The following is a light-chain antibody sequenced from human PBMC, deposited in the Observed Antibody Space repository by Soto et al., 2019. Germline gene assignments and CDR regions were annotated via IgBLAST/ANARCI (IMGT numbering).Light chain of an antibody. Sequence: DIQMTQSPSTLSASVGDRVTITCRASQSIKNWLAWYQQKPGEAPKLLIYKASTLESGVPSRFSGSGSGTEFTLTIRCLQSDDVATYHCQKYNSYSQFTCGPGTKVDI. CDR2: KAS. CDR3: QKYNSYSQFT. J-gene: IGKJ3*01. CDR1: QSIKNW. V-gene: IGKV1-5*03.